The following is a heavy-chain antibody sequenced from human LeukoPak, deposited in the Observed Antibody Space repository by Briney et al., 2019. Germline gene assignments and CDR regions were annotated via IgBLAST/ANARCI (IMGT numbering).Heavy chain of an antibody. CDR2: IYYSGST. D-gene: IGHD2/OR15-2a*01. CDR1: GGSISSGSYY. CDR3: ARGSNGYYYYYYMDV. Sequence: SETLSLTCTVSGGSISSGSYYWGWIRQPPGKGLEWIGSIYYSGSTYYNPSLKSRVTISVDTSKNQFSLKLSSVTAADTAVYYCARGSNGYYYYYYMDVWGKGTTVTVSS. V-gene: IGHV4-39*07. J-gene: IGHJ6*03.